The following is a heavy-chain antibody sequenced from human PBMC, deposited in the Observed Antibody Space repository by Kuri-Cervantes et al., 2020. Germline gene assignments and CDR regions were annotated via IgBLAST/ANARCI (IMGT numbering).Heavy chain of an antibody. CDR1: GFTFSSYS. V-gene: IGHV3-21*01. D-gene: IGHD3-10*01. CDR2: ISSSSSYI. J-gene: IGHJ4*02. CDR3: ASQYLTHYYGSGSYADY. Sequence: GGSLRLSCAASGFTFSSYSMNWVRQAPGKGLEWVSSISSSSSYIYYADSVKGRFTISRDNAKNSLYLQMNSLRAEDTAVYYCASQYLTHYYGSGSYADYWGQGTLVTVSS.